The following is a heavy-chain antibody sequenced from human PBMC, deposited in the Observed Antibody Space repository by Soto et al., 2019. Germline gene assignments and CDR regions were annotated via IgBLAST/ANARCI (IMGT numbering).Heavy chain of an antibody. CDR1: GYNFTNYW. CDR2: MHPGDFDS. J-gene: IGHJ6*02. D-gene: IGHD2-8*01. Sequence: GESLKISCKRSGYNFTNYWLAWVRQRPGKGLEWMGIMHPGDFDSKYSPSFLGQVVISADKSTSTAYLLWRSLKASDTAIYFCARVIKPGLMRCYSYWYGLDVWGQGTMVTFSS. V-gene: IGHV5-51*01. CDR3: ARVIKPGLMRCYSYWYGLDV.